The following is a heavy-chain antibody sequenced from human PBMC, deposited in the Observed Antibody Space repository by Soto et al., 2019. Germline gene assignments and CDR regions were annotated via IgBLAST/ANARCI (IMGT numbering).Heavy chain of an antibody. CDR1: GYSISSGYY. V-gene: IGHV4-38-2*02. J-gene: IGHJ4*02. D-gene: IGHD2-21*01. CDR3: AGDISASDGDY. Sequence: PSETLSLTCSVSGYSISSGYYWGWIRQAPGKGLEWIGNIHHSGSTYYNPSLESRVTISIDTSKNQFSLRLTSVTAADTAIYYCAGDISASDGDYWGQGTLVTVSS. CDR2: IHHSGST.